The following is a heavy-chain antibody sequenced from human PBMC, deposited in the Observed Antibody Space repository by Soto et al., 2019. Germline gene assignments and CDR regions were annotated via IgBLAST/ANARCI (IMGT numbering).Heavy chain of an antibody. CDR1: GESFSCYY. J-gene: IGHJ4*02. CDR3: ARGKTYCSGGSCYEQFDY. Sequence: SETLSLTCAVYGESFSCYYWIWIRQPPGKGLEWIGKINPSGSTNYNPSLKSRVTISVDTSKNQFSLNLSSVTAADTAVYYCARGKTYCSGGSCYEQFDYWGQGTLVTVSS. V-gene: IGHV4-34*01. D-gene: IGHD2-15*01. CDR2: INPSGST.